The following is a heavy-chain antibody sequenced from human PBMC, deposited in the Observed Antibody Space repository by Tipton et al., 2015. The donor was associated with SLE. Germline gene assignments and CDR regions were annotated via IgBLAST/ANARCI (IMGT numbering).Heavy chain of an antibody. CDR3: ARDEYRYDATGYHLLGHFDF. CDR2: VHYGGNT. Sequence: TLSLTCTVSGGSISGYYWGWVRQPPGKGLEWIGSVHYGGNTYYNPSLESRVTISLDTSKNQFSLRLSSVTAADTAVYYCARDEYRYDATGYHLLGHFDFWGQGTLVTVSS. CDR1: GGSISGYY. V-gene: IGHV4-39*07. D-gene: IGHD3-22*01. J-gene: IGHJ4*02.